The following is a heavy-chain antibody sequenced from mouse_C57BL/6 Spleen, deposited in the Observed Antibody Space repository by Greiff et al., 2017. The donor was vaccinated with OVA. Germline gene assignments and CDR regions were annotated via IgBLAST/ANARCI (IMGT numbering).Heavy chain of an antibody. Sequence: VQLQQPGAELVRPGTSVKLSCKASGYTFTSYWMHWVKQRPGQGLEWIGVIDPSDSYTNYNQKFKGKATLTVDTSSSTAYMQLSSLTSEDSAVYYCASPDDYWGQGTTLTVSS. CDR1: GYTFTSYW. CDR3: ASPDDY. J-gene: IGHJ2*01. CDR2: IDPSDSYT. V-gene: IGHV1-59*01.